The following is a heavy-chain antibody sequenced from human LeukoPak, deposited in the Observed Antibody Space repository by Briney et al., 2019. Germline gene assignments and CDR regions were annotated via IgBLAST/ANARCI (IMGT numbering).Heavy chain of an antibody. CDR1: RFTFSNYW. J-gene: IGHJ4*02. V-gene: IGHV3-7*05. CDR3: VRDGSGYDY. Sequence: GGSLRLSCAASRFTFSNYWMSWVRQPPGKGLEWVANINQGGSEKYYLNSVKGRFTISRDNAKNSLYLQMNNLRADDTAIYYCVRDGSGYDYWGLGTLVTVSS. CDR2: INQGGSEK. D-gene: IGHD6-19*01.